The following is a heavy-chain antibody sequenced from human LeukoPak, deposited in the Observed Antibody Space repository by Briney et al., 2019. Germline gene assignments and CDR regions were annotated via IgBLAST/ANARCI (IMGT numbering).Heavy chain of an antibody. D-gene: IGHD3-22*01. CDR1: GGSISSSSYY. J-gene: IGHJ3*01. Sequence: SETLSLTCTVSGGSISSSSYYWGWIRQPPGKGLEWIGSIYYSGSTYYNPSLKSRVTISVDTSKNQFSLKLSSVTAADTAVYFCARGPYSYDSSGAFDVWGQGTMVTVSS. V-gene: IGHV4-39*07. CDR3: ARGPYSYDSSGAFDV. CDR2: IYYSGST.